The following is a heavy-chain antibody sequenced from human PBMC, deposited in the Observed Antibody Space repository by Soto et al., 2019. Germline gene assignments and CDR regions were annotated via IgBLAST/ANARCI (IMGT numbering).Heavy chain of an antibody. V-gene: IGHV3-23*01. CDR2: ISGSGGST. Sequence: EVQLLESGGGLVQPGGSLRLSCAASGFTFSSYAMSWVRQAPGKGLEWVSAISGSGGSTYYADSVKGRFTISRDNSKNTLYLQMNSLRAEDTAVDYCAKGGRDGYNLLDYWGQGTLVTVSS. J-gene: IGHJ4*02. CDR3: AKGGRDGYNLLDY. D-gene: IGHD5-12*01. CDR1: GFTFSSYA.